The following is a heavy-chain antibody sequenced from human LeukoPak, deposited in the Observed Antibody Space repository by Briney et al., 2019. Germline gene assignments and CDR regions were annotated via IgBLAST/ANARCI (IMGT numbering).Heavy chain of an antibody. Sequence: SETLSLTCTVSGGSISSYYWSWIRQPPGKGLEWIGYIYYSGSTNYNPSLKSRVTISVDTSKNQFSLKLSSVTAADTAVYYCARDGITIFGVVTVNWFDPWGQGTLVTVSS. CDR3: ARDGITIFGVVTVNWFDP. J-gene: IGHJ5*02. CDR1: GGSISSYY. D-gene: IGHD3-3*01. CDR2: IYYSGST. V-gene: IGHV4-59*12.